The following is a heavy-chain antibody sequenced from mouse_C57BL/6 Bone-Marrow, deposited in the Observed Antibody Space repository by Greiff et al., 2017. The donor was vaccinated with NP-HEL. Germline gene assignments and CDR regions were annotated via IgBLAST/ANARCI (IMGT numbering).Heavy chain of an antibody. D-gene: IGHD1-1*01. Sequence: QVQLQQSGAELVRPGASVKLSCKASGYTFTDYYINWVKQRPGQGLEWIARIYPGSGNTYYNEKFKGKATLTAEKSSSTAYMQLSSLTSEDSAVYFCERGGTTVYWGQGTTLTVSS. CDR3: ERGGTTVY. CDR1: GYTFTDYY. CDR2: IYPGSGNT. J-gene: IGHJ2*01. V-gene: IGHV1-76*01.